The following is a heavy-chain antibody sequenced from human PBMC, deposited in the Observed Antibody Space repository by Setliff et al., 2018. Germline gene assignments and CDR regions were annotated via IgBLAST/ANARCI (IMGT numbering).Heavy chain of an antibody. Sequence: ASVKVSCKASGYTSTTNALHWVRQAPGQSLEWMGWITAGIVDTKYSQKFQGRVTMTTDTSKSAAYMDLRGLRSDDTAVYYCAISTLSICSGGSCPNAFDVWGRGTTVTVSS. V-gene: IGHV1-3*01. CDR1: GYTSTTNA. J-gene: IGHJ3*01. CDR3: AISTLSICSGGSCPNAFDV. D-gene: IGHD2-15*01. CDR2: ITAGIVDT.